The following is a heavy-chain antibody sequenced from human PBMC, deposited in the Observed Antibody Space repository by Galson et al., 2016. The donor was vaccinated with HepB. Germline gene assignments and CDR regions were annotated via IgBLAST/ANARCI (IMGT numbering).Heavy chain of an antibody. D-gene: IGHD2-2*01. Sequence: SLRLSCAAAGFTFGSYALHRVRQAPGKGLEWVSGLSWNSGNTGDAGPVKGRFTISRDNAKYSLYLQMNSLRPENTALYFCAKAAQYCSRSSCRNWFDPWGLGTLVTVSS. CDR2: LSWNSGNT. J-gene: IGHJ5*02. V-gene: IGHV3-9*01. CDR1: GFTFGSYA. CDR3: AKAAQYCSRSSCRNWFDP.